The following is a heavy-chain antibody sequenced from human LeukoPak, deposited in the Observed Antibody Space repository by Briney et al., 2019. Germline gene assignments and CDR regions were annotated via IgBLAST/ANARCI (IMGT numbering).Heavy chain of an antibody. CDR2: IYYSGST. V-gene: IGHV4-59*12. D-gene: IGHD2-15*01. Sequence: SETLSLTCTVSGGSISSYYWSWIRQPPGKGLEWIGYIYYSGSTNYNPSLKSRVTISVDTSKNQFSLKLSSVTAADTAVYYCARDLRIGYCSGGSCYFLGAFDIWGQGTMVTVSS. J-gene: IGHJ3*02. CDR1: GGSISSYY. CDR3: ARDLRIGYCSGGSCYFLGAFDI.